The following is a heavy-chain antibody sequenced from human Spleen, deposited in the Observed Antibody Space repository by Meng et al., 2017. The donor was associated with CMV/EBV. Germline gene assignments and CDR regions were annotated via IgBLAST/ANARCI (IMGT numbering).Heavy chain of an antibody. V-gene: IGHV4-39*01. CDR1: GGSISSSSYY. J-gene: IGHJ6*02. CDR3: ARLYRGYNWNYDYYYGMDV. Sequence: LETLSLTCTVSGGSISSSSYYWGWIRQPPGKGLEWIGSIYYSGSTYYNPSLKSRVTISVDTSKNQFSLKLSSVTAADTAVYYCARLYRGYNWNYDYYYGMDVWGQGTTVTVSS. CDR2: IYYSGST. D-gene: IGHD1-20*01.